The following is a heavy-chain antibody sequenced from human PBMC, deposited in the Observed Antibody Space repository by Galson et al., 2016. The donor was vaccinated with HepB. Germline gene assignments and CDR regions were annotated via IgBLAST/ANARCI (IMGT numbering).Heavy chain of an antibody. D-gene: IGHD6-19*01. V-gene: IGHV3-33*06. CDR3: AKGSQYSSGWYYLDH. Sequence: SLRLSCAASGFTFRAYGMHWVRQAPGKGLEWMAIIWSDGSNAYYGDSVKGRFSISRDNSENTVYLQMNSLRVDDTALYYCAKGSQYSSGWYYLDHWGQGIVVTVSS. CDR1: GFTFRAYG. CDR2: IWSDGSNA. J-gene: IGHJ4*02.